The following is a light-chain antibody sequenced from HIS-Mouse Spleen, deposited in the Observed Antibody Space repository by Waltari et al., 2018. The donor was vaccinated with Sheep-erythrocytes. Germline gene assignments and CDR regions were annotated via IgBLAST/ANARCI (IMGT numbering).Light chain of an antibody. V-gene: IGKV4-1*01. CDR2: WAS. CDR3: QQYYSTLLT. J-gene: IGKJ4*01. Sequence: DIVMTQSPDPLAVSLGERATINCKSSQSVLYSSNNKNYLAWYQQKPGQPPKLLIYWASTREAGVPDRVSGSGSGTDFPLTISGLQAEDVAVYYCQQYYSTLLTFGGGTKVEIK. CDR1: QSVLYSSNNKNY.